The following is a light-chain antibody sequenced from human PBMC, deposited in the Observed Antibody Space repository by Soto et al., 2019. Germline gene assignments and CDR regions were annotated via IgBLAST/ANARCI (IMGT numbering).Light chain of an antibody. CDR1: SSDVGGYNY. CDR2: DVS. J-gene: IGLJ1*01. Sequence: QSVLTRPASVSGSPGQSIPISCTGNSSDVGGYNYVSWYQQHPGKAPKLMIYDVSNRPSGVSNRFSGSKSGNTASLTISGLQAEDEADYYCSSYTSSSLYVFGTGTKVTVL. CDR3: SSYTSSSLYV. V-gene: IGLV2-14*01.